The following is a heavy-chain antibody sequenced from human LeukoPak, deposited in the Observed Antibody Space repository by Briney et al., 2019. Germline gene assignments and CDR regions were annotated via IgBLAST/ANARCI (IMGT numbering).Heavy chain of an antibody. CDR1: GFTFSSYA. D-gene: IGHD4-17*01. CDR2: ISYDGSNK. J-gene: IGHJ6*02. Sequence: PGRSLRLSCAASGFTFSSYAMHWVRQAPGKGLEWVAVISYDGSNKYYADSVKGRFTISRDNSKNTLYLQMNSLRAEDTAVYYCASKTTVTGPAYYYYGMDVWGQGTTVTVSS. V-gene: IGHV3-30-3*01. CDR3: ASKTTVTGPAYYYYGMDV.